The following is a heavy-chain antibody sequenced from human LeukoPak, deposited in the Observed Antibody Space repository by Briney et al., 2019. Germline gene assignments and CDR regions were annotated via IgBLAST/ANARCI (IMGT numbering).Heavy chain of an antibody. CDR2: INPNSGGT. CDR3: ARASSGSSSWYYYYYMDV. Sequence: ASVKVSCKASGYTFTGYYMHWVRQAPGQGLEWMGWINPNSGGTNYAQEFQGRVTMTRDTSISTAYMELSRLRSDDTAVYYCARASSGSSSWYYYYYMDVWGKGTTVTVSS. J-gene: IGHJ6*03. V-gene: IGHV1-2*02. CDR1: GYTFTGYY. D-gene: IGHD1-26*01.